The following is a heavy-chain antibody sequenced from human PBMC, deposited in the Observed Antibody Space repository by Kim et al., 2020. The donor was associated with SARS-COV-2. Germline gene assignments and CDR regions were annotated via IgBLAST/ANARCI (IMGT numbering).Heavy chain of an antibody. CDR3: HWVATIKADYFDY. Sequence: SVKVSCKASGGTFSSYAISWVRQAPGQGLEWMGGIIPIFGTANYAQKFQGRVTITADESTSTAYMELSSLRSEDTAVYYAHWVATIKADYFDYWGQGTLVTVSS. CDR1: GGTFSSYA. D-gene: IGHD5-12*01. J-gene: IGHJ4*02. V-gene: IGHV1-69*13. CDR2: IIPIFGTA.